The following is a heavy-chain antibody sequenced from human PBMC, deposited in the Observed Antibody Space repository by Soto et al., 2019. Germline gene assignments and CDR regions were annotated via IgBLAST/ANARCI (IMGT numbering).Heavy chain of an antibody. J-gene: IGHJ6*02. CDR1: GLTFSSCA. D-gene: IGHD3-22*01. V-gene: IGHV3-23*01. Sequence: EVQLLESGGGLVQPGGSLRLSCAATGLTFSSCAMSWVRQAPGKGLEWVSGISGSGDSTFYADSVKGRFTISRDNSKNTLYLQMNSLRAEDTAVYYCAKLLRPVYYYDMDVWGQGTTVTVS. CDR3: AKLLRPVYYYDMDV. CDR2: ISGSGDST.